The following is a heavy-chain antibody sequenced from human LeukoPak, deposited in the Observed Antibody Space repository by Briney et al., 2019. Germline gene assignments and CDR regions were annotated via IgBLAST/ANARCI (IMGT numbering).Heavy chain of an antibody. D-gene: IGHD3-10*01. CDR3: ATDLISYGSGSYSGICSGY. Sequence: ASVKVSCKVSGYTLTELSMHWVRQAPGKGLEWMGGFDPEDGETIYARKFQGRVTMTEDTSTDTAYMELSSLRSEDTAVYYCATDLISYGSGSYSGICSGYWGQGTLVTVSS. V-gene: IGHV1-24*01. J-gene: IGHJ4*02. CDR2: FDPEDGET. CDR1: GYTLTELS.